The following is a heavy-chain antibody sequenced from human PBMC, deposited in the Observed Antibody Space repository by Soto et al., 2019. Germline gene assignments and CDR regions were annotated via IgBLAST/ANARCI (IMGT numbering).Heavy chain of an antibody. J-gene: IGHJ6*02. D-gene: IGHD1-7*01. CDR3: ARESSGITLYGMDV. CDR2: INPNSGDT. V-gene: IGHV1-2*02. Sequence: ASVKVSCKASGYTFTGQYMHWVRQAPGQGLEWMGWINPNSGDTNYAQRFQGRVTMTRDTSIGTAYMELSSLRSNDTAIYYCARESSGITLYGMDVWGQGTTVTVSS. CDR1: GYTFTGQY.